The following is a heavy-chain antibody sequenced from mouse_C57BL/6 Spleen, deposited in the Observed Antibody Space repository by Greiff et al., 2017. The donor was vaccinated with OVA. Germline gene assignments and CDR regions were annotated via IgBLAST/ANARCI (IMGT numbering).Heavy chain of an antibody. J-gene: IGHJ2*01. D-gene: IGHD1-1*01. Sequence: VQLQQSGAELVRPGASVKLSCTASGFNIKDDYMHWVKQRPEQGLEWIGWIDPENGDTEYASKFQGKATITADTSSNTAYLQLSSLTSEDTAVYYCTTKVTVVDPYYFDYWGQGTTLTVSS. CDR2: IDPENGDT. V-gene: IGHV14-4*01. CDR1: GFNIKDDY. CDR3: TTKVTVVDPYYFDY.